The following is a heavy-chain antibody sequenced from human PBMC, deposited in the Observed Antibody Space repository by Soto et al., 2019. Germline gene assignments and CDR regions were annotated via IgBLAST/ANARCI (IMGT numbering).Heavy chain of an antibody. CDR2: IYHSGST. J-gene: IGHJ4*02. CDR3: ARDGVVLMVYAIPAARCFDY. Sequence: SETLSLTCAVSGYSISSGYYWGWIRQPPGKGLEWIGSIYHSGSTYYNPSLKSRVAISVDASKNQFSLKLSSVTAADTAVYYCARDGVVLMVYAIPAARCFDYWGQGTLVTVSS. V-gene: IGHV4-38-2*02. D-gene: IGHD2-8*01. CDR1: GYSISSGYY.